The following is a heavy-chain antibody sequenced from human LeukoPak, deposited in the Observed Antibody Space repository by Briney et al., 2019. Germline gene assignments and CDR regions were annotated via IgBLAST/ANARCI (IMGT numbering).Heavy chain of an antibody. CDR3: ARSFDYGDPLDY. V-gene: IGHV1-69*13. CDR1: GDTFSSYA. CDR2: IIPIFGTA. J-gene: IGHJ4*02. D-gene: IGHD4-17*01. Sequence: ASVKVSCKASGDTFSSYAISWVRQAPGQGLEWMGGIIPIFGTANYAQKFQGRVTITADESTSTAYMELSSLRSEDTAVYYCARSFDYGDPLDYWGQGTLVTVSS.